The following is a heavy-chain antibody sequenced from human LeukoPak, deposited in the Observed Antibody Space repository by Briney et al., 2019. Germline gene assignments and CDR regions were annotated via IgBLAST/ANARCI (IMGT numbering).Heavy chain of an antibody. V-gene: IGHV4-59*12. D-gene: IGHD3-10*01. J-gene: IGHJ4*02. CDR1: GGSISSYY. CDR3: AREPAAGSGNY. CDR2: IYYSGST. Sequence: SETLSLTCTVSGGSISSYYWSWIRQPPGKGLEWIGYIYYSGSTNYNPSLKSRVTISVDTSKNQFSLKLNSVTAADTAVYYCAREPAAGSGNYWGQGTLVTVSS.